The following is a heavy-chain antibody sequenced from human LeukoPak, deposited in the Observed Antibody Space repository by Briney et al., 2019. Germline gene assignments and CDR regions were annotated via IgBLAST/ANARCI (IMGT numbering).Heavy chain of an antibody. CDR2: ISAYTGNT. D-gene: IGHD3-22*01. CDR3: AREYSSDYYFDY. J-gene: IGHJ4*02. Sequence: ASVKVSCKASGGTFSSYAISWVRQAPGQGLEWMGWISAYTGNTNYAQKLQGRVTMTTDTSTSTAYMELRSLRSDDTAMYYCAREYSSDYYFDYWGQGTLVTVSS. V-gene: IGHV1-18*01. CDR1: GGTFSSYA.